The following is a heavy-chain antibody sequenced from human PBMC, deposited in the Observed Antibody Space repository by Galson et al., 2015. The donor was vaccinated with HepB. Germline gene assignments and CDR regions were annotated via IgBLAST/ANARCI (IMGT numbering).Heavy chain of an antibody. CDR1: GFTFRSYA. Sequence: SLRLSCAASGFTFRSYAMSWVRQAPGKGLEWVSGIIESGVDTYYADSVKGRFTISRDNFKNTLILQMNSLRAEDTAVYYCAKDYSGYIGGDLSYPRFDYWGQGTLVTVSS. D-gene: IGHD2-21*02. CDR3: AKDYSGYIGGDLSYPRFDY. J-gene: IGHJ4*02. CDR2: IIESGVDT. V-gene: IGHV3-23*01.